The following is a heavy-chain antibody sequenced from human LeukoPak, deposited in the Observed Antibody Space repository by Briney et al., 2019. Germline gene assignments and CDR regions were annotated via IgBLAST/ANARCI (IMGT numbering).Heavy chain of an antibody. D-gene: IGHD3-10*01. CDR3: AKDIRGVIITFLDY. J-gene: IGHJ4*02. CDR1: GFTFSSYA. CDR2: ISGSGGST. Sequence: PGGSLRLSCAASGFTFSSYAMSWVRQAPGKGLEWVSAISGSGGSTYYADSVKGRFTISRGNSKNTLYLQMNSLRAEDTAVYYCAKDIRGVIITFLDYWGQGTLVTVSS. V-gene: IGHV3-23*01.